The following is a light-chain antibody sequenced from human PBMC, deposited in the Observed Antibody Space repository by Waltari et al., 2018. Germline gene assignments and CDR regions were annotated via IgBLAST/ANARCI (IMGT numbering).Light chain of an antibody. V-gene: IGKV3-20*01. J-gene: IGKJ1*01. CDR2: GAS. CDR1: QNIGRT. CDR3: QNYERLPVT. Sequence: EVVLTQSPGTLSLSPGERATLSCRASQNIGRTLTWYQQKTGQSPRLLIYGASIRAAGIPDRFSGSGSGTDFILTITRLEPEDFAVYYCQNYERLPVTFGQGTKVEIK.